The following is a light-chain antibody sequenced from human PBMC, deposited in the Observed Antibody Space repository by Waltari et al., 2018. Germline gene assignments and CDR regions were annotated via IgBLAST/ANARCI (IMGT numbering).Light chain of an antibody. CDR3: QQYYSSLPDT. Sequence: DIVMTQSPDSLAVSLGERATINCKSSQSVLYSSNNKNYLAWYQQKPGQPPKLLIYWASTREYGVPDRFSGSGSETDFTLTISSLQAEDVAVYYCQQYYSSLPDTCGQGTKLEIK. J-gene: IGKJ2*01. CDR1: QSVLYSSNNKNY. V-gene: IGKV4-1*01. CDR2: WAS.